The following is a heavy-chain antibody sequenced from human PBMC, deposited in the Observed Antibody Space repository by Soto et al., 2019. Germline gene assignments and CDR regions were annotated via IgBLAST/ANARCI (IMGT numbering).Heavy chain of an antibody. V-gene: IGHV3-30*18. J-gene: IGHJ6*02. CDR1: GFTFSNYG. CDR2: ISYDGSNK. CDR3: AKDRSPFPYYYGMDV. Sequence: GGSLRLSCAASGFTFSNYGIHWVRQAPGKGLEWVAIISYDGSNKYYADSVRGRFTISRDNSKNTLYLQMNSLRGEDTAVYYCAKDRSPFPYYYGMDVWGQGTTVTVSS.